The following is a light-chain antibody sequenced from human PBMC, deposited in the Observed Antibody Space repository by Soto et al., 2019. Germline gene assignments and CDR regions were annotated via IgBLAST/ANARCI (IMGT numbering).Light chain of an antibody. Sequence: QSVLTQPASVSGSPGQSITISCTGTSSDVGGYNYVSWHQHHPGKAPKLIIYDVSNRPSGVSNRFSGSKSGNTASLTISGLQPEDEADYYCSSYTTSNTRQIVFGTGTKVTVL. CDR1: SSDVGGYNY. V-gene: IGLV2-14*03. J-gene: IGLJ1*01. CDR3: SSYTTSNTRQIV. CDR2: DVS.